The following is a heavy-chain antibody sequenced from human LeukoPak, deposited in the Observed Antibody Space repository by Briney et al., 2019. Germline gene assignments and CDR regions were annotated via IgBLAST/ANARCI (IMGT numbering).Heavy chain of an antibody. CDR3: ARYGGLQWGRRFDY. CDR2: IYNSGST. V-gene: IGHV4-30-4*01. Sequence: SQTLSLTCIVSGGSFSSGDYYWSWVRQTPGKGLEWIGYIYNSGSTYYNPSLRSRVTISLDTSKNQFSLKLNSVTAADTAVCFCARYGGLQWGRRFDYWAREPWSPSPQ. J-gene: IGHJ4*02. CDR1: GGSFSSGDYY. D-gene: IGHD4-11*01.